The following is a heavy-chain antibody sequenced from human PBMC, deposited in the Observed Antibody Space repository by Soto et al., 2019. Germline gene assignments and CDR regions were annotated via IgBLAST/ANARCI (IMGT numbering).Heavy chain of an antibody. J-gene: IGHJ3*02. CDR3: AKDIRASGGISPNAFDI. D-gene: IGHD2-15*01. V-gene: IGHV3-9*01. CDR1: GFTFDDYA. Sequence: EVQLVESGGGLVQPGRSLRLSCAASGFTFDDYAMHWVRQAPGKGLEWVSGISWNSGSIGYADSVKGRFTISRDNAKNSLYLQMNSLGAEDTALYYCAKDIRASGGISPNAFDIWGQGTMVTVSS. CDR2: ISWNSGSI.